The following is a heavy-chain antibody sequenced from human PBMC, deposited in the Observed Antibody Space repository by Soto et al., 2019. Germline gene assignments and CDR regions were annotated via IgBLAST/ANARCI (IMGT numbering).Heavy chain of an antibody. V-gene: IGHV3-30-3*01. Sequence: QVQLVESGGGVVQPGRSLRLSCAASGFTFSSCAMHWVRQAPGKGLEWVALISYDGSNKYYEDSVKGRFTISRDNSKKTLYLQMNSLRAEDTAVYYCARDKRDLRFLEWSYYFDYWGQGTLVTVSS. D-gene: IGHD3-3*01. CDR2: ISYDGSNK. J-gene: IGHJ4*02. CDR3: ARDKRDLRFLEWSYYFDY. CDR1: GFTFSSCA.